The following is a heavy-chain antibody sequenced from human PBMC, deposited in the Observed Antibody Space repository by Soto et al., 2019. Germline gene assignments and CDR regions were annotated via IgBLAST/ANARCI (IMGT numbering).Heavy chain of an antibody. CDR1: GESILSSSYY. D-gene: IGHD2-21*02. V-gene: IGHV4-39*01. J-gene: IGHJ4*02. CDR3: ARQRTTVVTQAYFDY. Sequence: SETRSLTCVVSGESILSSSYYWGWMLQPTGKGLEWIGSIYHSGRTYYNPSLKSRVSISIDTSKNQFSLKLSSVTAADTALYYCARQRTTVVTQAYFDYWGQGALVTVSS. CDR2: IYHSGRT.